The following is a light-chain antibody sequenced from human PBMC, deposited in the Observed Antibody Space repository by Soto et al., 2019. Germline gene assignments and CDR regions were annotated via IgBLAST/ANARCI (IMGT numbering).Light chain of an antibody. V-gene: IGKV3-20*01. CDR2: AAS. J-gene: IGKJ2*01. CDR3: QQQGT. CDR1: EFLSSSY. Sequence: EIVLTQSPGTLSLSPGEIATLSCRASEFLSSSYLVWYQQKPGQAPRLLIYAASRRATGIPDRFSGSGSATEYTLTINTLEPEDFAVYYCQQQGTFGQGTKLEIK.